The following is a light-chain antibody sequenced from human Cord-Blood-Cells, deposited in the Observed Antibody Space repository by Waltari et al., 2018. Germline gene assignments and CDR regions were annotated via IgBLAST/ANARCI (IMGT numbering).Light chain of an antibody. CDR3: QQSYSTPRT. CDR2: AAS. V-gene: IGKV1-39*01. J-gene: IGKJ2*01. Sequence: DIQMNQSPSSLSASVGDRVTITCRESQSISSYLNWYQQKPGKAPKLLIYAASSLQRGVPSRCSGSGSGTDFTLTISSLQPEDFATYYCQQSYSTPRTFGQGTKLEIK. CDR1: QSISSY.